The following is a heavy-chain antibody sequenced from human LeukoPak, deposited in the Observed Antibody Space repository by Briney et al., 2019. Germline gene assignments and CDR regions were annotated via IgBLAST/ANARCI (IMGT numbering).Heavy chain of an antibody. CDR1: GGSISSSSYY. Sequence: SETLSLTCTVSGGSISSSSYYWGWIRQPPGKGLEWIGSIYYSGSTYYNPSLKSRVTISVDTSKNQFSLKLSSVTAADTAVYYCARSPGIAAAGNPYNWFDPWGQGTLATVSS. CDR3: ARSPGIAAAGNPYNWFDP. CDR2: IYYSGST. V-gene: IGHV4-39*01. D-gene: IGHD6-13*01. J-gene: IGHJ5*02.